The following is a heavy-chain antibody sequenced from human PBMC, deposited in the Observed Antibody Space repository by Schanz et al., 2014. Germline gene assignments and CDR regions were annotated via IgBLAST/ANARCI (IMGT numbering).Heavy chain of an antibody. CDR1: SGSFSGYY. J-gene: IGHJ4*02. CDR3: ARGPDSTSADVTRGRRRYYFDY. CDR2: INHSGST. D-gene: IGHD6-13*01. V-gene: IGHV4-34*01. Sequence: QVQLQQWGAGLLKPSETLSLSCAVYSGSFSGYYWSWIRQPPGKGLEWIGEINHSGSTNYNPSLKSRVPIPVDTSKNQFSWKLSSVTAADTAVYYCARGPDSTSADVTRGRRRYYFDYWGQGTLVTVSS.